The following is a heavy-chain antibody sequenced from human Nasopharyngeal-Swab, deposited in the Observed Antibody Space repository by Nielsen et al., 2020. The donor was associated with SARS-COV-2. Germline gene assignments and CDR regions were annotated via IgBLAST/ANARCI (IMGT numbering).Heavy chain of an antibody. Sequence: GESLKISCTASGFTFGDYAMNWFRQAQGKVLEWVTYIRNKDYGGTTEYAASVRGRFTISRDDSKNIAYLQMNSLTTEDTAVYYCTRDFPFSVDTATRGYMDVWGKGTTVTVSS. CDR1: GFTFGDYA. V-gene: IGHV3-49*03. CDR3: TRDFPFSVDTATRGYMDV. D-gene: IGHD5-18*01. CDR2: IRNKDYGGTT. J-gene: IGHJ6*03.